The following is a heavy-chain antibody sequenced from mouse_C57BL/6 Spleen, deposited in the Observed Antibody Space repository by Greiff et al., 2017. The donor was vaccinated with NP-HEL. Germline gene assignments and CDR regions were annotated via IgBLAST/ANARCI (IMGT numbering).Heavy chain of an antibody. Sequence: VQLKESGGGLVQPGGSLSLSCAASGFTFTDYYMSWVRQPPGKALEWLGFIRNKANGYTTEYSASVKGRFTISRDNSQSILYLQMNALRAEDSATYYCARLFDFGSYFDYWGQGTTLTVSS. CDR2: IRNKANGYTT. CDR3: ARLFDFGSYFDY. CDR1: GFTFTDYY. V-gene: IGHV7-3*01. J-gene: IGHJ2*01. D-gene: IGHD2-2*01.